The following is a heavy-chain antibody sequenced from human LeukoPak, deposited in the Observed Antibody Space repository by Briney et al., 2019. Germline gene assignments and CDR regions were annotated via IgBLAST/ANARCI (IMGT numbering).Heavy chain of an antibody. CDR2: ISWDGGST. CDR1: GFTFDDYT. CDR3: AKQGGGATGFDY. J-gene: IGHJ4*02. Sequence: GGSLRLSCAASGFTFDDYTMHWVRPAPGKGLEWVSLISWDGGSTYYADSVKGRFTISRDNSKNPLYLQMNSLRTEDTALYYCAKQGGGATGFDYWGQGTLVTVSS. D-gene: IGHD3-16*01. V-gene: IGHV3-43*01.